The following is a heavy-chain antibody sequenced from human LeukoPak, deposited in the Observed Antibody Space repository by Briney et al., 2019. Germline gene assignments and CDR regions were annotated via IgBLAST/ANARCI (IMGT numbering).Heavy chain of an antibody. J-gene: IGHJ6*03. CDR3: AREAYASGSFRTDYYYMDV. CDR1: GYTFTGYY. CDR2: INPNSGGT. Sequence: ASVKVSCKASGYTFTGYYMHWVRQAPGQGLEWMGWINPNSGGTNYAQKFQGRVTMTRDTSISTAHMELRRLRSDDTAVYYCAREAYASGSFRTDYYYMDVWGKGTTVTISS. D-gene: IGHD3-10*01. V-gene: IGHV1-2*02.